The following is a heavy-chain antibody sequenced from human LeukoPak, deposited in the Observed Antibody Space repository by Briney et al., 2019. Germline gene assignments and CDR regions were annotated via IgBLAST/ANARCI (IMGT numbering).Heavy chain of an antibody. D-gene: IGHD4-17*01. Sequence: PGGSLRLSCAASGFTFSSYEMNWVRQAPGKGLEWVSYISGSASTIYYADSVKGRFTISRDNAKNSLYLQMNSLRAEDTAVYYCARSVDYGDYVGGYYYYYMDVWGKGTTVTVSS. CDR2: ISGSASTI. J-gene: IGHJ6*03. CDR3: ARSVDYGDYVGGYYYYYMDV. V-gene: IGHV3-48*03. CDR1: GFTFSSYE.